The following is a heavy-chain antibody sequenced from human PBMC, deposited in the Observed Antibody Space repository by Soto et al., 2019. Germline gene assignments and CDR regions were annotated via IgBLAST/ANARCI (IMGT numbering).Heavy chain of an antibody. D-gene: IGHD3-10*01. J-gene: IGHJ5*02. Sequence: QLQLQESGPGLVKPSETLSLTCTVSGGSISSSSYYWGWIRQPPGKGLEWIGSIYYSGSTYYNPSLTSRVTISVDTSKNQFSLKLSSVTAADTAVYYCARQRVLLWFGEPLHPNWFDPWGQGTLVTVSS. CDR1: GGSISSSSYY. V-gene: IGHV4-39*01. CDR2: IYYSGST. CDR3: ARQRVLLWFGEPLHPNWFDP.